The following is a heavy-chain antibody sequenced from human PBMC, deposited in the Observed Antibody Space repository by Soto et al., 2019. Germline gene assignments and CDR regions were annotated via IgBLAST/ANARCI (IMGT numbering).Heavy chain of an antibody. CDR3: AEGGYKPGQRDGYYISV. D-gene: IGHD5-12*01. J-gene: IGHJ6*03. CDR2: IIPILGIA. CDR1: GGTFSSYT. Sequence: QVQLVQSGAEVKKPGSSVKVSCKASGGTFSSYTISWVRQAPGQGLEWMGRIIPILGIANYAQKFQGRVTITADKATSTAYMELSGLRSEDTAVYYCAEGGYKPGQRDGYYISVRGKGTTVTVSS. V-gene: IGHV1-69*02.